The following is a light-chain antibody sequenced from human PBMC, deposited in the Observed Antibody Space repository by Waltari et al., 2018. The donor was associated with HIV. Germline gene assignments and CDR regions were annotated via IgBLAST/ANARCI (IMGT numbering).Light chain of an antibody. J-gene: IGLJ3*02. CDR2: RNN. Sequence: QSVLTQPPSATGTPGQRVTISCSGSSSIIGSNYVHWYQQLPGTTPKLLIYRNNLPPSAVPDRFSASTSGTSASLALRGLRSEDEGDYYCAAWDDSLGGRGLFGGGTRLTVL. V-gene: IGLV1-47*01. CDR1: SSIIGSNY. CDR3: AAWDDSLGGRGL.